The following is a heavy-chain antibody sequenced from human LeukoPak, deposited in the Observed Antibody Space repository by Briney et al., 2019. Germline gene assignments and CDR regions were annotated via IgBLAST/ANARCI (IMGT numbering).Heavy chain of an antibody. CDR1: GGSISRSTYY. Sequence: LETLSLTCTVSGGSISRSTYYWSWIRQPPGKGLEWIGSIYYTGSTYSSPSLKSRVTISADSSKNQFSLRLRSVTAADTAVYYCARRENTDSTDVKGAFDMWGQGTMVTVSS. V-gene: IGHV4-39*01. J-gene: IGHJ3*02. CDR2: IYYTGST. CDR3: ARRENTDSTDVKGAFDM. D-gene: IGHD2/OR15-2a*01.